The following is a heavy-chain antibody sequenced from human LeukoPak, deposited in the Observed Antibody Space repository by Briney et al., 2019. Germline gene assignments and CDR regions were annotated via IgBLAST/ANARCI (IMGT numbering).Heavy chain of an antibody. J-gene: IGHJ5*02. D-gene: IGHD2-2*02. Sequence: ASVKVSCKASVYTFTGYYMHWVRQAPGQGLEWMGWINPSSGGTKYARKFQGRVTMTRDTSITTAYMELSRLRSDDTAVYYCARADYCDSTTCYRFDPWGQGTLVTVSS. V-gene: IGHV1-2*02. CDR1: VYTFTGYY. CDR2: INPSSGGT. CDR3: ARADYCDSTTCYRFDP.